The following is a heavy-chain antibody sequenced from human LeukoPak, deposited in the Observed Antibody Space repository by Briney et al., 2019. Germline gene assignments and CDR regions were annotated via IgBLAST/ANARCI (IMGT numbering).Heavy chain of an antibody. Sequence: GESLKISCTGSGYRFTSQWIGWVRQMPGKGLQWMGIIYPDDSQTKYSPSFQGQVTITVDKSISTAYLQWSSLKASDTAIYFCARHTYGESDPYYFDYWGQRTLVTVSS. CDR2: IYPDDSQT. D-gene: IGHD3-16*01. V-gene: IGHV5-51*01. CDR3: ARHTYGESDPYYFDY. CDR1: GYRFTSQW. J-gene: IGHJ4*02.